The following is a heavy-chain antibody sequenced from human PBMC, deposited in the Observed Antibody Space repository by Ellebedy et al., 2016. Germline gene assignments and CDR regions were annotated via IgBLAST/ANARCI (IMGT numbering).Heavy chain of an antibody. J-gene: IGHJ5*01. CDR3: AREQRPGIVSQYNWIDS. CDR1: GGPVSPSDW. Sequence: SETLSLTXAVSGGPVSPSDWWTWVRHLPGQGLEWIGKISQSGSTNFNPSLQNRVTMSVDKSKNHFSLRLMSVTAADTAVYYCAREQRPGIVSQYNWIDSWGQGTLVTVSS. V-gene: IGHV4-4*02. D-gene: IGHD3-16*02. CDR2: ISQSGST.